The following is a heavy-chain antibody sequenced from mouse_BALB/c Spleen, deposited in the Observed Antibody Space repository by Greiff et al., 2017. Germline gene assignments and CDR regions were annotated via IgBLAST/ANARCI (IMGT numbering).Heavy chain of an antibody. Sequence: VKLVESGPGLVAPSQSLSITCTVSGFSLTSYGVHWVRQPPGKGLEWLGVIWAGGSTNYNSALMSRLSISKDNSKSQVFLKMNSLQTDDTARYYCAVRSTMITTENAMDYWGQGTSVTVSS. V-gene: IGHV2-9*02. CDR1: GFSLTSYG. D-gene: IGHD2-4*01. J-gene: IGHJ4*01. CDR2: IWAGGST. CDR3: AVRSTMITTENAMDY.